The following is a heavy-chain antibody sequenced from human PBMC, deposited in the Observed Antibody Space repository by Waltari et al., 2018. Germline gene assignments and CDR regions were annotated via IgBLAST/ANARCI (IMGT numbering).Heavy chain of an antibody. V-gene: IGHV4-34*01. J-gene: IGHJ4*02. CDR1: GGSFSGYY. CDR3: ARVSRYYDILTGYYRAFDY. D-gene: IGHD3-9*01. CDR2: INQSGST. Sequence: QVQLQQWGAGLLKPSETLSLTCAVYGGSFSGYYWSWIRQPPGKGLEWIGEINQSGSTNYNPSLKSVVTISVDTSKNQFTLKLSSVTAADTAVYYFARVSRYYDILTGYYRAFDYWGQGTLVIVSS.